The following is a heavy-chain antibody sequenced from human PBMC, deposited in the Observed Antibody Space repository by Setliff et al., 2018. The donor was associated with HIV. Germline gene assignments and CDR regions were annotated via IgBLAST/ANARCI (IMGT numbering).Heavy chain of an antibody. D-gene: IGHD3-16*02. CDR2: IIPMFVTA. Sequence: ASVKVSCKASGGRFSSYAMSWVRQAPGQGLEWMGGIIPMFVTANYAQKFQGRVTMTRDTSTSSVYMELRSLRSEDTAVYYCARAYYDSVWGSHRYRFYYFDYWGQGSLVTVSS. CDR3: ARAYYDSVWGSHRYRFYYFDY. V-gene: IGHV1-69*06. J-gene: IGHJ4*02. CDR1: GGRFSSYA.